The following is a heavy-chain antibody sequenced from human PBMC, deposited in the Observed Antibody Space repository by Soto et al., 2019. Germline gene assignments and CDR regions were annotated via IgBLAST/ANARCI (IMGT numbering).Heavy chain of an antibody. CDR2: ISAYNGNT. V-gene: IGHV1-18*01. Sequence: ASVKVSCKASGYTFTSYGISWVRQAPGQGLEWMGWISAYNGNTNYAQKLQGRVTVTTDTSTSTAYMELRSLRSDDTAVYYCARDRAVAGTGWFDPWGQGTLVTVS. CDR3: ARDRAVAGTGWFDP. J-gene: IGHJ5*02. CDR1: GYTFTSYG. D-gene: IGHD6-19*01.